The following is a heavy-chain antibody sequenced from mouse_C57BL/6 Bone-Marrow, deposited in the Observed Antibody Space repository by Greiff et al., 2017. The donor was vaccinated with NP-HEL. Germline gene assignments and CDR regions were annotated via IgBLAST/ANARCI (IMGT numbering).Heavy chain of an antibody. V-gene: IGHV1-50*01. CDR1: GYTFTSYW. CDR3: AREDYSNYLLGPYDAMDY. J-gene: IGHJ4*01. CDR2: IDPSDSYT. D-gene: IGHD2-5*01. Sequence: VQLQQPGAELVKPGASVKLSCKASGYTFTSYWMQWVKQRPGQGLEWIGEIDPSDSYTNYTQKFKGKATLTVDTSSSTAYMQLSSLTAEDSAVYYCAREDYSNYLLGPYDAMDYGGQGTSVTVSS.